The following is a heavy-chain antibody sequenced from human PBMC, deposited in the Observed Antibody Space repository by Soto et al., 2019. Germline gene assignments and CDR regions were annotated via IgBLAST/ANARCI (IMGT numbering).Heavy chain of an antibody. CDR3: TTALGRVPTIT. D-gene: IGHD5-12*01. V-gene: IGHV3-21*06. Sequence: EEQLVESGGGLVKPGWSLRLSCAASGFTFSTSIMNWVRQAPGRGLEWVSSITSSSSHMFYADSVKGRFTISRDNARNSLYLQMNSLRAEDTAIYYCTTALGRVPTITGGQGTLVTVSS. J-gene: IGHJ4*02. CDR1: GFTFSTSI. CDR2: ITSSSSHM.